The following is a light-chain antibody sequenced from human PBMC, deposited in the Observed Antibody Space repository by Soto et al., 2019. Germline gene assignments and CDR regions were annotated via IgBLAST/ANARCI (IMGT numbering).Light chain of an antibody. CDR1: SSNIGSNT. V-gene: IGLV1-44*01. Sequence: QLVLTQPPSASGTPGQRVTISCSGSSSNIGSNTVNWYQQLPGTAPKLLIYSNNQRPSGVPDRFSGSKSGTSASLAISGLQSEDEADYYCAAWDDRLNVVVFGGGTKVTVL. CDR3: AAWDDRLNVVV. CDR2: SNN. J-gene: IGLJ2*01.